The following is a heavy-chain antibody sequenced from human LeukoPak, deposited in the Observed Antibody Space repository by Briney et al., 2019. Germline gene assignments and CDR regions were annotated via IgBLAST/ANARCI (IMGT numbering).Heavy chain of an antibody. Sequence: PGESLRLSCAASGFSFSTYWMTWVRQAPGKGLEWVGNIKYDGSDKFYVDSVKGRFTISRDNAKKSLYLQMSSLRVEDTAVYHCASHVSGSFSSWGQGTLVTVSS. CDR1: GFSFSTYW. D-gene: IGHD3-10*01. CDR2: IKYDGSDK. CDR3: ASHVSGSFSS. V-gene: IGHV3-7*02. J-gene: IGHJ5*02.